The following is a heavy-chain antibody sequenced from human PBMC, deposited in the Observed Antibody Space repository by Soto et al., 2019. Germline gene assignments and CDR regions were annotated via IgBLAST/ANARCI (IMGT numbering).Heavy chain of an antibody. CDR1: GGSTRNSDSY. CDR3: ARPVGVTYGTSDFDS. Sequence: PSETLSLTCTASGGSTRNSDSYWSCIRQPPRKGLEWIGYIYYSGSAYYNPSVKSRISISIYTSRNQFTLELMSVTAPDTPVYYCARPVGVTYGTSDFDSWDRGTLIASSS. J-gene: IGHJ4*02. D-gene: IGHD3-10*01. V-gene: IGHV4-30-4*01. CDR2: IYYSGSA.